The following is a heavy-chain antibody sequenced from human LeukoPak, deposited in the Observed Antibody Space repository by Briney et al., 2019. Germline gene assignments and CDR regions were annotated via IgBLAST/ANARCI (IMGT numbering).Heavy chain of an antibody. D-gene: IGHD3-10*01. Sequence: SETLSPTCTVSGGSISSGSYYWRWIRQPAGKGLEWIGRIYTSGSTNYNPSLKSRVTISVDTSKNQFSLKLSSVTAADTAVYYCARDAVGFEDYWGQGTLVTVSS. CDR2: IYTSGST. J-gene: IGHJ4*02. CDR3: ARDAVGFEDY. CDR1: GGSISSGSYY. V-gene: IGHV4-61*02.